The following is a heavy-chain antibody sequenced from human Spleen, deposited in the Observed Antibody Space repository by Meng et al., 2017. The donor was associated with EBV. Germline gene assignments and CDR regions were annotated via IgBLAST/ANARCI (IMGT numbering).Heavy chain of an antibody. J-gene: IGHJ4*02. CDR1: GFHFNDYT. D-gene: IGHD1-14*01. CDR3: GRVPGNLYYFDY. V-gene: IGHV3-23*04. Sequence: HLEAAGGAVKQAGGSLWLSCAASGFHFNDYTMPWVRQAPGNGLEWVSAIGGRGGGTFYADSVKGRFTISRDNSKNPLYLEMNSLRDEDTAVYYCGRVPGNLYYFDYWGQGTLVTVSS. CDR2: IGGRGGGT.